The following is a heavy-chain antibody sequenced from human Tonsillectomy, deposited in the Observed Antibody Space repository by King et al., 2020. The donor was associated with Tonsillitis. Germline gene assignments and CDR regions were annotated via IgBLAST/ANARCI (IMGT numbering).Heavy chain of an antibody. CDR1: GFSLSTSGVG. Sequence: FTLKESGPTLVKPTQTLTLTCTFSGFSLSTSGVGVGWIRQPPGKALKWLALIYWNDDKRYSPSLKSRLTITKDTSKNQVVLRMTNMDPVDTATYYCVYSRRPNYVNSSGYYSFDYWGQGTLVTVSS. CDR3: VYSRRPNYVNSSGYYSFDY. V-gene: IGHV2-5*01. J-gene: IGHJ4*02. D-gene: IGHD3-22*01. CDR2: IYWNDDK.